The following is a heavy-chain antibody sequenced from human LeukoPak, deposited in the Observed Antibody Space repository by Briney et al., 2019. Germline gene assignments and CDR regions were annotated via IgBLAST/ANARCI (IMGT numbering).Heavy chain of an antibody. CDR3: ARVEDYDILTGFDY. Sequence: GGSLRLSCAASGFTFSSYEMNWVRQAPGKGLEWVSYISSSGGTIYYADSVKGRFTISRDNAKNSLYLQMNSLRAEDTAVYYCARVEDYDILTGFDYWGQGTLVTVSS. CDR2: ISSSGGTI. J-gene: IGHJ4*02. D-gene: IGHD3-9*01. CDR1: GFTFSSYE. V-gene: IGHV3-48*03.